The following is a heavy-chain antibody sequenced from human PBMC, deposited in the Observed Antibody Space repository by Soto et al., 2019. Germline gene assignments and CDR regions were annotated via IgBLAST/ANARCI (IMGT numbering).Heavy chain of an antibody. Sequence: GASGQVSCKASGYSFTGYYMHWVQQAPGQELEWMGWSNPNSGGTTDAQKFQGRATLTRDTSISTAYMELSRLRSDDTAVYYCARAQGQQLWYYYYYGMDVWGQGTTVTVPS. CDR3: ARAQGQQLWYYYYYGMDV. V-gene: IGHV1-2*02. CDR2: SNPNSGGT. J-gene: IGHJ6*02. D-gene: IGHD6-13*01. CDR1: GYSFTGYY.